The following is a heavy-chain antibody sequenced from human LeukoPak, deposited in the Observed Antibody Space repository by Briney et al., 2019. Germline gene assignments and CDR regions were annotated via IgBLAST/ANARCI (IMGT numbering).Heavy chain of an antibody. CDR1: GFTFSSYS. Sequence: PGGSLRLSCAASGFTFSSYSMNWVRQAPGKGLEWVSYISSSSSTIYYADPVKGRFTISRDNAKNSLYLQMNSLRAEDTAVYYCAREAPHYYDFWSGNKYFDYWGQGTLVTVSS. V-gene: IGHV3-48*01. J-gene: IGHJ4*02. CDR2: ISSSSSTI. CDR3: AREAPHYYDFWSGNKYFDY. D-gene: IGHD3-3*01.